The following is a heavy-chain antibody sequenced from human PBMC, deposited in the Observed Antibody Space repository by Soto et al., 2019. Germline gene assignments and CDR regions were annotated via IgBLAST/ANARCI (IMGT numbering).Heavy chain of an antibody. J-gene: IGHJ5*02. CDR3: ARVNIENDCSSTSCFTDWFDP. CDR1: GGSISSGDYY. Sequence: QVQLQESGPGLVKPSQTLSLTCTVSGGSISSGDYYWSWIRQPPGKGLEWIGYIYYSGSTYYNPSLKSRVTISVDTSKNQFSLKLSSVTAADTAVYYCARVNIENDCSSTSCFTDWFDPWGQGTLVTVSS. V-gene: IGHV4-30-4*01. CDR2: IYYSGST. D-gene: IGHD2-2*01.